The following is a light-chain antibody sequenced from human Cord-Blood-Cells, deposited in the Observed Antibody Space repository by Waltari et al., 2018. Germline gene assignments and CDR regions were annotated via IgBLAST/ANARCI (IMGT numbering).Light chain of an antibody. CDR1: SSSVGGYNY. CDR2: DVS. CDR3: SSYTSSSTYV. V-gene: IGLV2-14*01. Sequence: SALTQPAPVSGSPGQSITISCTGTSSSVGGYNYVSWYQQHPGKAPKLMIYDVSNRPSGVSNRFSGSKSGNTASLTISGLQAEDEADYYCSSYTSSSTYVFGTGTKVTVL. J-gene: IGLJ1*01.